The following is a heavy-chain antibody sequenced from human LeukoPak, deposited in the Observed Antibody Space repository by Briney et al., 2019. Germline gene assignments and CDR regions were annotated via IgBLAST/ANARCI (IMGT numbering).Heavy chain of an antibody. CDR3: ASSHDSSGND. D-gene: IGHD3-22*01. CDR2: INQDGGSK. V-gene: IGHV3-7*01. J-gene: IGHJ4*02. Sequence: EGSLRLSCAASGFTFSTYWMSWVRQAPGKGLEWVGNINQDGGSKYYLDSVKGRFTISRDNTKNSLYLYMSSLRAEDTGVYYCASSHDSSGNDWGQGTLVTVSS. CDR1: GFTFSTYW.